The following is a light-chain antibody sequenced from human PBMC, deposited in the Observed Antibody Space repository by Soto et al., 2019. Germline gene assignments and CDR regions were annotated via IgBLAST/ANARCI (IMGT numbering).Light chain of an antibody. V-gene: IGLV2-14*01. CDR1: SSDVGGYNF. CDR2: EVT. Sequence: QSALTQPASVSGSPGQSITMSCTGTSSDVGGYNFVCWYQQHPGKAPKLMIYEVTNRPSGVSNRFSGSKSGNTASLTISGLQAEDEADYYCSSYTSSSTEVFGTGTKLTVL. CDR3: SSYTSSSTEV. J-gene: IGLJ1*01.